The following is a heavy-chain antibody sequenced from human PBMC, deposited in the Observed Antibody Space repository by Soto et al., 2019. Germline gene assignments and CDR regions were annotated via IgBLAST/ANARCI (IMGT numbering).Heavy chain of an antibody. Sequence: GASVKVSCKASGYTFTSYAMHWVRQAPGQGLEWMGWINAGNGNTKYSQKFQGRVTITRDTSASTAYMELSSLRSEDTAVYYCARVIGGLYYFDYWGQGTMVTVSS. CDR3: ARVIGGLYYFDY. J-gene: IGHJ4*03. CDR1: GYTFTSYA. V-gene: IGHV1-3*01. D-gene: IGHD3-16*01. CDR2: INAGNGNT.